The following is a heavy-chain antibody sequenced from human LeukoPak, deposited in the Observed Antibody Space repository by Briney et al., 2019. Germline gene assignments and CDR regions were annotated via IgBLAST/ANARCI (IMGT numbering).Heavy chain of an antibody. J-gene: IGHJ4*02. CDR1: GGSISTSGYY. CDR2: IDSSGNA. Sequence: SETLSLTCPVSGGSISTSGYYWGWIRQPPGKGLEYFASIDSSGNAYYNPSLQSRVTISADTSKNQFSLKLSSVTAADTAVYYCTRDRGQWLVDYWGQGTLVTVSS. CDR3: TRDRGQWLVDY. D-gene: IGHD6-19*01. V-gene: IGHV4-39*07.